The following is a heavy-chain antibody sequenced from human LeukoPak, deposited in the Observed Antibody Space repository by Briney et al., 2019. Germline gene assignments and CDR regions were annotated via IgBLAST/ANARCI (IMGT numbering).Heavy chain of an antibody. CDR3: ARVARIADY. V-gene: IGHV3-11*05. J-gene: IGHJ4*02. Sequence: GGSLRLSCAASGFTFSDHYMNWIRQAPGKGPEWVSYISGSGSDTNYADSVKGRFTISRDNAKNSLYLQMNSLRVEDTAVYYCARVARIADYWGQGTLVTVSS. CDR1: GFTFSDHY. CDR2: ISGSGSDT.